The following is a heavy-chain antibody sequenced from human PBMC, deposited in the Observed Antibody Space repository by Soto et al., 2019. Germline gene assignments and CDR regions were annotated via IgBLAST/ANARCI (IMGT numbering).Heavy chain of an antibody. Sequence: QVQLVQSGAEVKRPGTSMKVSCKASGYIFTSYYIHWVRQVPGQGLEWMGWINPNTVGTNYAQRFEGRVTMTRDTSISTAYIELSRLTSDDTAIYFCARVRPRRGFDPWGQGTLVTVSS. CDR2: INPNTVGT. V-gene: IGHV1-2*02. CDR3: ARVRPRRGFDP. CDR1: GYIFTSYY. J-gene: IGHJ5*02.